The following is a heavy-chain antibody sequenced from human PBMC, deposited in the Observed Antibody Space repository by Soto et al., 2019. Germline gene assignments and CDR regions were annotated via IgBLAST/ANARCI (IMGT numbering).Heavy chain of an antibody. CDR1: GGSISSGGYS. Sequence: SETLSLTCAVSGGSISSGGYSWSWIRQPPGKGLEWIGYIYHSGSTYYNPSLKSRVTISVDRSKNQFSLKLSSVTAADTAVYYCARVRFLEWLDEDNWFDPWGQGTLVTVSS. CDR3: ARVRFLEWLDEDNWFDP. CDR2: IYHSGST. V-gene: IGHV4-30-2*01. J-gene: IGHJ5*02. D-gene: IGHD3-3*01.